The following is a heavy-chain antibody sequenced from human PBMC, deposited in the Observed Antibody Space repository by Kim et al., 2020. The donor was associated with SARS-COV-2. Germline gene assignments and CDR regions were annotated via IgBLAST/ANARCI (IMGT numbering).Heavy chain of an antibody. V-gene: IGHV2-5*01. D-gene: IGHD5-12*01. J-gene: IGHJ4*02. CDR3: AHSIVATILFDY. Sequence: RYSPSLKSRLTITKDTSKNQVVLTMTNMDPVDTATYYCAHSIVATILFDYWGQGTLVTVSS.